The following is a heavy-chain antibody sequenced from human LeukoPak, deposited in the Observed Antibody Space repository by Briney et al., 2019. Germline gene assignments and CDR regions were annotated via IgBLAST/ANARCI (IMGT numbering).Heavy chain of an antibody. Sequence: PGGSLRLSCAASGFTFSSYWMSWVRQAPGKGLEWVSYISSGGSNTYYADSVKGRFTISRDNAKKSLYLQMNSLRAEDTAVYYCARDSDTAMVTGRFDKWGQGTLVTVSS. CDR1: GFTFSSYW. V-gene: IGHV3-48*04. CDR3: ARDSDTAMVTGRFDK. CDR2: ISSGGSNT. D-gene: IGHD5-18*01. J-gene: IGHJ4*02.